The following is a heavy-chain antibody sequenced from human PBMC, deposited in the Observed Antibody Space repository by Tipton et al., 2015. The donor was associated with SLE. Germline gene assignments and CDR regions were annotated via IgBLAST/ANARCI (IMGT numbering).Heavy chain of an antibody. Sequence: TLSLTCAVYGGSFSSYYWSWIRQPPGKGLEWIGEINHSGSTSYNPSLESRVTISPDTSKNQFFLKLSSVTASDTAVYYCGKNGGPATFAIWGQGTMVTVSS. D-gene: IGHD1-1*01. V-gene: IGHV4-34*03. CDR3: GKNGGPATFAI. CDR1: GGSFSSYY. CDR2: INHSGST. J-gene: IGHJ3*02.